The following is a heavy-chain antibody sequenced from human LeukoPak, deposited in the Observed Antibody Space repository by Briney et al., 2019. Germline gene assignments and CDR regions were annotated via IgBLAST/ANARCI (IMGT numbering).Heavy chain of an antibody. D-gene: IGHD3/OR15-3a*01. CDR3: AKNLGLFDG. J-gene: IGHJ3*01. CDR2: IGDAGT. Sequence: PGGSLRLSCAASGVTFNDYAMSWVRQAPGKGLEWVSSIGDAGTYYADSVKGRFTISRDNSKNMLYLQLNSLSAGGTAMYSCAKNLGLFDGRGQGTMVTVSS. CDR1: GVTFNDYA. V-gene: IGHV3-23*01.